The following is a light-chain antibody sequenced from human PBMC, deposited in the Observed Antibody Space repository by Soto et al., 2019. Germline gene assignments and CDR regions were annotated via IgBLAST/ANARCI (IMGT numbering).Light chain of an antibody. CDR3: QPWGTDHVL. Sequence: QSVLTQSPSASASLGASVKLTCTLSSGHSRYAIAWHQQQPEKGPQYLMKVNSDGSHSKGDGIPDRFSGSSSGAERYFTISLLHSEDEADYFCQPWGTDHVLFGGGTQLTVL. J-gene: IGLJ2*01. CDR1: SGHSRYA. V-gene: IGLV4-69*01. CDR2: VNSDGSH.